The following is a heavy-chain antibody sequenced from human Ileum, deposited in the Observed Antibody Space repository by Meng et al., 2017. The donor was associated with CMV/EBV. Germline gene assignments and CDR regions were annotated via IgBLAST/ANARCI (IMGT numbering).Heavy chain of an antibody. D-gene: IGHD1-26*01. CDR1: GAFTSGEH. Sequence: LEEAGPGVLTPSESLSPTRRVCGAFTSGEHWNWIRRSAGKGLEWIGRVYSSGSTNFNPSLKRRLTMSVDTSTNQVSLDLSSVTAADTAVYYCARSDYSGNYFALDYWGPGSLVTVSS. CDR3: ARSDYSGNYFALDY. V-gene: IGHV4-4*07. J-gene: IGHJ4*02. CDR2: VYSSGST.